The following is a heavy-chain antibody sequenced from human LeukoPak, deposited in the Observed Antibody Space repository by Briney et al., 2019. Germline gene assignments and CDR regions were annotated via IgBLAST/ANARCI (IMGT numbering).Heavy chain of an antibody. CDR3: ARDRGSKAAEYYLDY. CDR2: INAGNGNT. CDR1: GYPFTNYA. J-gene: IGHJ4*02. D-gene: IGHD2-2*01. Sequence: ASVKVSCKASGYPFTNYAMHWVRQAPGQRLEWMGWINAGNGNTKYSQKFQGRVTITRDTSASTAYMELSSLRSEDTAVYYCARDRGSKAAEYYLDYWGQGTLVTVSS. V-gene: IGHV1-3*01.